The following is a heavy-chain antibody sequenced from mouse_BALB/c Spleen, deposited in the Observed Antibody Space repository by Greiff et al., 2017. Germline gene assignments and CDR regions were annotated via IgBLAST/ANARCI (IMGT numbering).Heavy chain of an antibody. Sequence: VQLKESGPGLVKPSQSLYLTCTVTGYSITSDYAWYWIRQFPGNILEWMCYISYSGSTSYNPSLKSRISITRDTSKNQFFLQWNSVTTEDTATYYCARLHKAMDYWGQGTTVTVSS. V-gene: IGHV3-2*02. J-gene: IGHJ4*01. CDR3: ARLHKAMDY. CDR2: ISYSGST. CDR1: GYSITSDYA.